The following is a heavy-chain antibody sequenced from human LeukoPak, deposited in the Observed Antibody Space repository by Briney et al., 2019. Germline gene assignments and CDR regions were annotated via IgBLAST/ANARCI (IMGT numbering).Heavy chain of an antibody. CDR2: ISGSGGST. J-gene: IGHJ4*02. D-gene: IGHD2-15*01. CDR1: GFTFSNSA. Sequence: GGSLRLSCAASGFTFSNSAMSWVRQAPGKGPEWVSAISGSGGSTYYADSVKGRFTISRDNSKNTLYLQMNSLRAEDTAVYYCAKEYCSGGSCYCSRWGQGTLVTVSS. V-gene: IGHV3-23*01. CDR3: AKEYCSGGSCYCSR.